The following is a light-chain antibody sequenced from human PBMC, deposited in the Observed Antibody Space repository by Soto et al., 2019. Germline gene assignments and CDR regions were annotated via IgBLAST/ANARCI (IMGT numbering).Light chain of an antibody. Sequence: DIQMTQSPSSLSTSVGDRVTITCRASQGISTFLNWYQQKPGKAPRLLIYAASRLQSGVPARFSGSGAETDFTLTITSLQAEDFATYYCQQLRSYPSTFGGGTKV. CDR1: QGISTF. CDR3: QQLRSYPST. J-gene: IGKJ4*01. CDR2: AAS. V-gene: IGKV1-39*01.